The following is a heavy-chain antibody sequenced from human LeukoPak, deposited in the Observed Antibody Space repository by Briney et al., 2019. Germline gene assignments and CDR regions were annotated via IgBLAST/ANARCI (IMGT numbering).Heavy chain of an antibody. Sequence: SETLSLTCTVSGGSISSGDYYWSWIRQPPGKGLEWIGYINYSGTTYYNPSLRSRLTISIDTSKNQFSLKLSSVTAADTAVYYCARRYCSSTSCYLLDYWGQGTLVTVSS. CDR3: ARRYCSSTSCYLLDY. CDR1: GGSISSGDYY. V-gene: IGHV4-30-4*01. CDR2: INYSGTT. D-gene: IGHD2-2*01. J-gene: IGHJ4*02.